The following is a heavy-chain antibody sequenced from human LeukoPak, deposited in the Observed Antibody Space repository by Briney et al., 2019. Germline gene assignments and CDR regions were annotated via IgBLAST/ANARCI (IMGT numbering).Heavy chain of an antibody. CDR2: IIPIFGTA. V-gene: IGHV1-69*13. J-gene: IGHJ5*02. D-gene: IGHD2-15*01. CDR1: GGTFSSYA. CDR3: ARAEVDCSGGSCYGLSWFDP. Sequence: SVKVSCKASGGTFSSYAISWVRQAPGQGLEWMGGIIPIFGTANYAQKFQGRVTITADESTSTAYMELSSLRSEDTAVYHCARAEVDCSGGSCYGLSWFDPWGQGTLVTVSS.